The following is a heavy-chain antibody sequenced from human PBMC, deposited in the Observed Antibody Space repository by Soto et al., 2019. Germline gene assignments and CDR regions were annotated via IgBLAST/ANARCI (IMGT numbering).Heavy chain of an antibody. V-gene: IGHV4-31*03. J-gene: IGHJ6*02. Sequence: QVQLQESGPGLVKPSETLSLSCNVSGGSISSDDFFWSWVRQHPARGLEWIGYIYHSGTTYYNPPPQSRITISVDTSKNQFSLKLRSVTAADTAVYFCARDEAHGSGLSGGMDVGGQGTAVTVS. D-gene: IGHD3-10*01. CDR3: ARDEAHGSGLSGGMDV. CDR2: IYHSGTT. CDR1: GGSISSDDFF.